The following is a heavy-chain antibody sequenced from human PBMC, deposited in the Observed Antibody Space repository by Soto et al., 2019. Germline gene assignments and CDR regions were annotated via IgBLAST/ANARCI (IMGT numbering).Heavy chain of an antibody. CDR1: GFTFTNAW. V-gene: IGHV3-15*01. CDR2: IKTKTDGRTT. Sequence: GESLRLSCPADGFTFTNAWMRWVRQSAGKGLEWVGRIKTKTDGRTTSYAAPVKGRFTVSRDDSRNTLYLQMNSLQTEDTAVYSCTTAWITPLAGRMDNWGQGTPVTVSS. CDR3: TTAWITPLAGRMDN. J-gene: IGHJ4*02. D-gene: IGHD6-19*01.